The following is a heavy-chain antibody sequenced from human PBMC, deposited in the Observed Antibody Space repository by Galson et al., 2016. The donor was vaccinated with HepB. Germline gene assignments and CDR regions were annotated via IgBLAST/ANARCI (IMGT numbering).Heavy chain of an antibody. CDR1: GFIFGNYW. V-gene: IGHV3-74*01. CDR2: ISSDGGFS. D-gene: IGHD6-19*01. CDR3: ARVGGSGSSCPYCFDD. J-gene: IGHJ4*02. Sequence: SLRLSCAASGFIFGNYWMHWVRQPPGKGLLWVSRISSDGGFSTDADSVKGRFTSSRDNTKNTLYLQMTNVKADDTAVYYYARVGGSGSSCPYCFDDWGQGVMVTVAS.